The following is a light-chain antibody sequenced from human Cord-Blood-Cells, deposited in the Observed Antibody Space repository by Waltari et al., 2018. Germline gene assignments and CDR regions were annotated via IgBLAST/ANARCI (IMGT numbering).Light chain of an antibody. Sequence: DIQMTQSPSSLSASVGDRVTITCRPSQGIRTDLGWYQQKPGKAPKRRIYAASSLQSGVPSRFSGSGSGTEFTLTISSLQPEDFATYYCLQHNSYPHTFGPGTKVDIK. CDR3: LQHNSYPHT. CDR2: AAS. CDR1: QGIRTD. V-gene: IGKV1-17*01. J-gene: IGKJ3*01.